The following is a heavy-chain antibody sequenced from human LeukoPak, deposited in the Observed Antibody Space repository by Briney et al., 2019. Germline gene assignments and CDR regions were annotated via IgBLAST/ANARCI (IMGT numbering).Heavy chain of an antibody. D-gene: IGHD3-10*01. V-gene: IGHV1-2*02. CDR2: INPSSGGT. CDR1: GYTFTGYY. J-gene: IGHJ3*02. Sequence: ASVKVSCKASGYTFTGYYMHWVRQAPGQGLEWMGWINPSSGGTNYAQKFQGRVTMTRDTSISTACMELSRLRSDDTAVYYCARVRRFGGAFDIWGQGTMVTVSS. CDR3: ARVRRFGGAFDI.